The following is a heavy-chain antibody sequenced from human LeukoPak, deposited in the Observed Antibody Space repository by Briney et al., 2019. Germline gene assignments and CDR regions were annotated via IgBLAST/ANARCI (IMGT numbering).Heavy chain of an antibody. CDR1: GFTFSSYW. CDR3: ARRSGIAVAGAFDY. D-gene: IGHD6-19*01. V-gene: IGHV3-74*01. CDR2: INSDGSST. J-gene: IGHJ4*02. Sequence: GGSLRLSCAASGFTFSSYWMHWVRQAPGEGLVWVSRINSDGSSTSYADSVKGRFTISRDNAKNTLYLQMNSLRAEDTAVYYCARRSGIAVAGAFDYWGQGTLVTVSS.